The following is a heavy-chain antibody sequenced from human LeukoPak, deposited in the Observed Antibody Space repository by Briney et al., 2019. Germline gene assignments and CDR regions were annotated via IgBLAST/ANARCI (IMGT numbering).Heavy chain of an antibody. CDR2: IYYSGST. V-gene: IGHV4-31*03. D-gene: IGHD5-24*01. CDR1: GGSISSGGYY. Sequence: PSETLSLTCTVSGGSISSGGYYWSRIRQHPGKGLECIGYIYYSGSTYYNPSLKSRVTISVDTSKNQLSLKLSSVTAADTAVYYCARAPNRDGYNSFAFDIWGQGTMVTVSS. CDR3: ARAPNRDGYNSFAFDI. J-gene: IGHJ3*02.